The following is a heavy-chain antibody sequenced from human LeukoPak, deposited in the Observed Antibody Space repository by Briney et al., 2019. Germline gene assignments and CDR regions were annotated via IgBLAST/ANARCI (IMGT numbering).Heavy chain of an antibody. CDR3: ARDLTHRRNYDNSGYQIVPAF. J-gene: IGHJ4*02. CDR1: GYTSISYS. CDR2: ISGYNGNT. V-gene: IGHV1-18*01. Sequence: ASVKVSCKASGYTSISYSMNWVRQAPGQGLEWMGWISGYNGNTKYVQKFQGRVTMTTDTSTSTAYMELRSLRSDDTAVYYCARDLTHRRNYDNSGYQIVPAFWGQGTLVTVSS. D-gene: IGHD3-22*01.